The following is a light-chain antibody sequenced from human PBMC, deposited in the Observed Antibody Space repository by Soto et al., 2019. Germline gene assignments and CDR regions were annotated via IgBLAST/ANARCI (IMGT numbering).Light chain of an antibody. CDR1: QSVSNY. V-gene: IGKV3-15*01. CDR3: QQYNIWPYT. CDR2: DAS. Sequence: VVMTQSPATLAVFPGERATLSCRASQSVSNYLAWYHQKPGQAPRLLIFDASTRATGIPARFSGRGSGTEFTLTISSLQSEDFAVYYCQQYNIWPYTFGQGTKLEIK. J-gene: IGKJ2*01.